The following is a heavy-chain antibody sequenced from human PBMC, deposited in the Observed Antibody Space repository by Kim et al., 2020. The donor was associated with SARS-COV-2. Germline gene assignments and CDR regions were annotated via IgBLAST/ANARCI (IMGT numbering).Heavy chain of an antibody. CDR3: ARVDY. Sequence: KANRYTTEYAASVKGRLTISRDDSKKSLYLQMNSLKTEDTAIYYCARVDYWGQGTLVTVSS. J-gene: IGHJ4*02. V-gene: IGHV3-72*01. CDR2: KANRYTT.